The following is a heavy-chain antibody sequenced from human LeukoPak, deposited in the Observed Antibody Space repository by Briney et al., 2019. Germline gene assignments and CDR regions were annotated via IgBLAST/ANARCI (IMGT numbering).Heavy chain of an antibody. CDR3: AKSAYGSGTPFDY. CDR2: ITYDGSNK. J-gene: IGHJ4*02. Sequence: GGSLRLSCAASGFTLSNYAMHWVRQAPGKGLEWVAIITYDGSNKDYADVVKGRFTISRDNSKNTLYLQMNSLRAEDTAVYYCAKSAYGSGTPFDYWGQGTLVTVSS. V-gene: IGHV3-30*04. D-gene: IGHD3-10*01. CDR1: GFTLSNYA.